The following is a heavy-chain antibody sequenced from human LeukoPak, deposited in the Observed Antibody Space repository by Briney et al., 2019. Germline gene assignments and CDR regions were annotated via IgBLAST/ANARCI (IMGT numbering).Heavy chain of an antibody. D-gene: IGHD1-1*01. CDR3: AREEDCGTARCSNDH. Sequence: ASVTVSCKASGYTFTAYEMHWVRQAPGQGLAYVGWINPKNGGTNSAPNFQGRVTMTWDTSVSTVYMELSRLRSDDTAVYYCAREEDCGTARCSNDHWGQGTLVTVSS. CDR1: GYTFTAYE. J-gene: IGHJ4*02. CDR2: INPKNGGT. V-gene: IGHV1-2*02.